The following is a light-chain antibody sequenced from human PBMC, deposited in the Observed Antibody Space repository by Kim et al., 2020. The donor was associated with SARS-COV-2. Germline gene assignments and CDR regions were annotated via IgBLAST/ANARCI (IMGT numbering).Light chain of an antibody. CDR1: KLGDKY. J-gene: IGLJ3*02. CDR2: QDS. Sequence: SVSVSQGQTASITCSGDKLGDKYACWYQQKPGQSPVLVIYQDSKRPSGIPERFSGSNSGNTATLTISGTQAMDEADYYCQAWDSRVFGGGTQLTVL. V-gene: IGLV3-1*01. CDR3: QAWDSRV.